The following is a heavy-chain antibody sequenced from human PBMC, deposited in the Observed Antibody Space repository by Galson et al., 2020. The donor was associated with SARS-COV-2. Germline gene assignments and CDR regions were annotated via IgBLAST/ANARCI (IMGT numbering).Heavy chain of an antibody. Sequence: AAALKKNRYAMSWVRQAPGKGLEGVSAISGRGGGTYNVDSVKGRLTISRDNSKNTLFLQMNILRAEDTAVYYCAKDRYYYDSSGPFDIWGQGTMVTVSS. V-gene: IGHV3-23*01. J-gene: IGHJ3*02. CDR3: AKDRYYYDSSGPFDI. CDR1: ALKKNRYA. D-gene: IGHD3-22*01. CDR2: ISGRGGGT.